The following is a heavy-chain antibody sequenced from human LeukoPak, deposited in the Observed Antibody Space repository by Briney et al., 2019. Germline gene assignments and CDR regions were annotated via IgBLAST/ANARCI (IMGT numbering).Heavy chain of an antibody. D-gene: IGHD6-19*01. Sequence: ASVKVSCKASGYTFTSYGISWVRQAPGQGLEWMGWINPNSGGTNYAQKFQGRVTMTRDTSISTAYMELSRLRSDDTAVYYCARGPGYSSGWYYYYYMDVWGKGTTVTVSS. CDR3: ARGPGYSSGWYYYYYMDV. CDR1: GYTFTSYG. J-gene: IGHJ6*03. CDR2: INPNSGGT. V-gene: IGHV1-2*02.